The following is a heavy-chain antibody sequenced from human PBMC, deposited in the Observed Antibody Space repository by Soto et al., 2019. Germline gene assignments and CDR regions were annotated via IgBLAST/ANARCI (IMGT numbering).Heavy chain of an antibody. D-gene: IGHD6-13*01. CDR2: ISSSGSTI. Sequence: PGGSLRLSCAASGFTFSDYYMSWIRQAPGKGLEWVSYISSSGSTIYYADSVKGRFTISRDDAKNSLYLQMNSLRAEDTAVYYCARDHLAQIAAAGYWGQGTLVTVSS. V-gene: IGHV3-11*01. CDR1: GFTFSDYY. J-gene: IGHJ4*02. CDR3: ARDHLAQIAAAGY.